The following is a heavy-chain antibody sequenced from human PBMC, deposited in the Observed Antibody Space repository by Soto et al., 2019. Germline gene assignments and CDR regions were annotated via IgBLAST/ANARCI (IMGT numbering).Heavy chain of an antibody. CDR1: GFTFSDFW. V-gene: IGHV3-7*01. CDR3: ATETYWSFDY. Sequence: GGSLRLSCAASGFTFSDFWMSWVRQAPGKGLEWVANVKPDGGDKYYVESVNGRFTISRDNAKDSLYLQMNSLRAEDTAVYYCATETYWSFDYWGQGALVTVSS. J-gene: IGHJ4*02. D-gene: IGHD2-8*02. CDR2: VKPDGGDK.